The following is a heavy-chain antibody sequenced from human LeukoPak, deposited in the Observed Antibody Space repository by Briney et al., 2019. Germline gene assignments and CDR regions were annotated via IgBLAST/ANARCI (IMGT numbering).Heavy chain of an antibody. CDR3: AKDGLHSGSYSRD. CDR1: GFTVSSNY. V-gene: IGHV3-53*01. CDR2: IYSGGST. J-gene: IGHJ4*02. Sequence: GGSLRLSCAASGFTVSSNYMSWVRQAPGKGLEWVSVIYSGGSTYYADSVKGRFTISRDNSKNTLYLQMNSLRAEDTAVYYCAKDGLHSGSYSRDWGQGTLVTVSS. D-gene: IGHD1-26*01.